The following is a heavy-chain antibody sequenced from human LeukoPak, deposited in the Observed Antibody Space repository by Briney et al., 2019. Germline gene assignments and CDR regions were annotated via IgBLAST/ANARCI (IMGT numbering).Heavy chain of an antibody. V-gene: IGHV4-39*07. CDR3: ARVGYSYDGYFDY. Sequence: PSETLSLTCTVSGGSISSSSYYWGWIRQPPGKGLEWIGSIYYSGSTYYNPSLKSRVTISVDTSKNQFSLKLSSVTAADTAVYYCARVGYSYDGYFDYWGQGTLVTVSS. CDR1: GGSISSSSYY. J-gene: IGHJ4*02. D-gene: IGHD5-18*01. CDR2: IYYSGST.